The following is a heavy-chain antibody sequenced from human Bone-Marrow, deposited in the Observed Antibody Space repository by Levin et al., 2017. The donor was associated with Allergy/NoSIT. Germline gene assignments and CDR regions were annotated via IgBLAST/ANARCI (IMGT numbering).Heavy chain of an antibody. J-gene: IGHJ4*02. CDR2: IKQDGSEK. V-gene: IGHV3-7*01. CDR3: ARGLPAQGITIFGVVGGLLDY. Sequence: GGSLRLSCAASGFTFSSYWMSWVRQAPGKGLEWVANIKQDGSEKYYVDSVKGRFTISRDNAKNSLYLQMNSLRAEDTAVYYCARGLPAQGITIFGVVGGLLDYWGQGTLVTVSS. D-gene: IGHD3-3*01. CDR1: GFTFSSYW.